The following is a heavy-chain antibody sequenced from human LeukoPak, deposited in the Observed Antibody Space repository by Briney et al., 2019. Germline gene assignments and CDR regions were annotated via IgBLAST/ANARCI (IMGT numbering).Heavy chain of an antibody. V-gene: IGHV1-2*02. D-gene: IGHD2-2*01. CDR2: INPNSGGT. Sequence: ASVTVSCKASGYTFTGYYMHWVRQAPGQGLEWMGWINPNSGGTNYAQKFQGRVTMTRDTSISTAYMELSRLRSDDAAVYYCARDPHHGYCSSTSWVCAWDYWGQGTLVTVSS. CDR3: ARDPHHGYCSSTSWVCAWDY. CDR1: GYTFTGYY. J-gene: IGHJ4*02.